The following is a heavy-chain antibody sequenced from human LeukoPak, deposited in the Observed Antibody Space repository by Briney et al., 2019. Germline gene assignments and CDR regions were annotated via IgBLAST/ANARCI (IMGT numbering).Heavy chain of an antibody. CDR2: ISGYNAKA. CDR1: GYTFTSYG. V-gene: IGHV1-18*01. D-gene: IGHD3-10*01. CDR3: ARTMGIHAFDI. Sequence: ASVKVSCKASGYTFTSYGISWVRQAPGQGLEWMGWISGYNAKAIFAQKFQDRVTLTTDTSASTVYMEVSSLRFDDTAVYYCARTMGIHAFDIWGQGTMVTVSS. J-gene: IGHJ3*02.